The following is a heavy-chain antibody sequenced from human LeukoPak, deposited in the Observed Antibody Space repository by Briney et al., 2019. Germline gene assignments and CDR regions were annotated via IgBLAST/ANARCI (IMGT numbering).Heavy chain of an antibody. J-gene: IGHJ4*02. V-gene: IGHV3-53*01. D-gene: IGHD1-26*01. CDR2: IYSGGST. CDR1: GFTVSSNY. CDR3: ARDLIVGATLGPDY. Sequence: GGSLRLSCAASGFTVSSNYMSWVRQAPGKGLEWVSVIYSGGSTYYADSVKGRFTISRDNSKNTLYLQMNSLRAEDTAVYYCARDLIVGATLGPDYWGQGTLVTVSS.